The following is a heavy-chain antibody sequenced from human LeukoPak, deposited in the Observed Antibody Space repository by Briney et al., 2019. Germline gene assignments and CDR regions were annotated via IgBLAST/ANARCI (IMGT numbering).Heavy chain of an antibody. Sequence: ASVKVSCKASGYTFTSYGISWVRQAPGQGLEWMGWISAYNGNTNYAQKLQGRVTMTTDTSTSTAYVELRSLRSDDTAVYYCARAFGMITFGGVLVHDGSNSGDYWGQGTLVTVSS. CDR3: ARAFGMITFGGVLVHDGSNSGDY. CDR2: ISAYNGNT. J-gene: IGHJ4*02. V-gene: IGHV1-18*01. D-gene: IGHD3-16*01. CDR1: GYTFTSYG.